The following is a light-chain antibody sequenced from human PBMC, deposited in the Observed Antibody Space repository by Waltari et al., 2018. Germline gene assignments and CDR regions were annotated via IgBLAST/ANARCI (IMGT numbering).Light chain of an antibody. J-gene: IGKJ2*01. Sequence: DIVMTQSPLSLPVTPGEPASIPCRSSQSLLHTNAYNYVDWYLQKPGQSPQLLIYLGSNRASGVPDRFSGSGSGTDFTLKISRVEAEDVGIYYCMQSLQTPYTFGQGTKLEIK. CDR2: LGS. V-gene: IGKV2-28*01. CDR1: QSLLHTNAYNY. CDR3: MQSLQTPYT.